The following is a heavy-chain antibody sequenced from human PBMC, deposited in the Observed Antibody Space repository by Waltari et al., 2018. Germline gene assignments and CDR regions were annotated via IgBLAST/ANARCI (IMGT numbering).Heavy chain of an antibody. CDR3: ARIGAHSVLDAFDI. CDR2: ISSSSSTI. Sequence: EVQLLESGGGLVQPGGSLRLSCAASGFTFSSYAMSWVRQAPGKGLEWVSYISSSSSTIYYADSVKGRFTISRDNAKNSLYLQMNSLRAEDTAVYYCARIGAHSVLDAFDIWGQGTMVTVSS. J-gene: IGHJ3*02. CDR1: GFTFSSYA. V-gene: IGHV3-48*01.